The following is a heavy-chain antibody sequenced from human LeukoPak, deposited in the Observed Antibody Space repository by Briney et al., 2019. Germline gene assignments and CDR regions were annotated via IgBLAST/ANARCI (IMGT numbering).Heavy chain of an antibody. CDR2: MNPNSGNT. V-gene: IGHV1-8*01. Sequence: ASVKVSCKASGYTFTRYDINWVRQATGQGLEWMGGMNPNSGNTGYAQKFQGRVPKTRNTSISTAYMELSRLRSEDTAVYYCARGILFLWFGELLPATPDAFDIWGQGTMVTVSS. D-gene: IGHD3-10*01. J-gene: IGHJ3*02. CDR3: ARGILFLWFGELLPATPDAFDI. CDR1: GYTFTRYD.